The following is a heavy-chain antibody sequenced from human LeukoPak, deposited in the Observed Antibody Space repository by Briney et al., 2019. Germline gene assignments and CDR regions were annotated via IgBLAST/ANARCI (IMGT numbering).Heavy chain of an antibody. Sequence: ASVKVSCKVSGYTLTELSMHWVRQAPGKGLEWMGGFDPEDGETIYAQKFQGRVTMTEDTSTDTAYMELSSLRSEDTAVYYCASIAPPDYPSLPYWWGQGTLVTVSS. CDR3: ASIAPPDYPSLPYW. CDR1: GYTLTELS. V-gene: IGHV1-24*01. D-gene: IGHD2-8*02. CDR2: FDPEDGET. J-gene: IGHJ4*02.